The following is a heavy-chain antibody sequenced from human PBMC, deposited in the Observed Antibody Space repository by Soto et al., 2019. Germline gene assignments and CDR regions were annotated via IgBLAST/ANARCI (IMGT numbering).Heavy chain of an antibody. CDR1: GFTFGSSA. V-gene: IGHV1-58*01. J-gene: IGHJ4*02. D-gene: IGHD6-19*01. CDR2: IVVASGYS. CDR3: AADVIGVAGDFDH. Sequence: LVQSGPDVKKPGTSVKVCCKTSGFTFGSSAVQWVRQVRGQRLEWIGWIVVASGYSNVAQKFQDRVSLTRDLSTNTAFMELSSLTSEESAMYYCAADVIGVAGDFDHWGQGTLVSVSS.